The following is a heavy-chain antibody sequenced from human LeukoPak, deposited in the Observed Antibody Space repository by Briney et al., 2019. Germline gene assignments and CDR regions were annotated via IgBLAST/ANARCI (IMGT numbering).Heavy chain of an antibody. CDR3: ARDYDYVPDF. CDR1: GYTFTTYG. V-gene: IGHV1-18*01. J-gene: IGHJ4*02. D-gene: IGHD3-16*01. Sequence: ASVKVSCKASGYTFTTYGISWVRQAPGQGLEWMGWIDASNGNTNYAQKVQGRVTIITDTSTTTAYMELRSLRFDDTAVYYCARDYDYVPDFWGQGTLVTASS. CDR2: IDASNGNT.